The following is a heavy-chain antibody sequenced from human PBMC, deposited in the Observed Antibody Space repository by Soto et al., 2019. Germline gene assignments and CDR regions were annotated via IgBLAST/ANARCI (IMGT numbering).Heavy chain of an antibody. V-gene: IGHV3-73*01. CDR2: IRSKTNSYAT. J-gene: IGHJ4*02. CDR3: AKSVAAAGDY. D-gene: IGHD6-19*01. CDR1: GFTFGGSA. Sequence: AGGSLRLSCAASGFTFGGSAMHWVRQASGKGLEWVGHIRSKTNSYATAYAESVKGRFTISRDDSMNTAYLQMNSLRAEDTAVYYCAKSVAAAGDYWGQGTLVTVSS.